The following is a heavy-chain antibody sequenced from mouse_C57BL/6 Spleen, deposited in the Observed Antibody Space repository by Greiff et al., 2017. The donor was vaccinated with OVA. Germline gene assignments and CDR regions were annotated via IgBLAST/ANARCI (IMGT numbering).Heavy chain of an antibody. Sequence: QVQLQQPGAELVRPGTSVKLSCKASGYTFTSYWMHWVKQRPGQGLEWIGVIDPSDSYTNYNQKFKGKATLTVDTSSSTAYMQLSSLTSEDSAVYYCARGNYDEGDAMDYWGQGTSVTVSS. D-gene: IGHD2-4*01. CDR2: IDPSDSYT. CDR1: GYTFTSYW. CDR3: ARGNYDEGDAMDY. J-gene: IGHJ4*01. V-gene: IGHV1-59*01.